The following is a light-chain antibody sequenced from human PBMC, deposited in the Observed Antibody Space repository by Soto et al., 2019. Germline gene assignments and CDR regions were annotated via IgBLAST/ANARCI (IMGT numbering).Light chain of an antibody. CDR1: QGLSSD. V-gene: IGKV1-9*01. Sequence: DIQLTQSPSFLSASVGDRVTITCRASQGLSSDLAWYQQKPGKAPKLLIYAASTFQSGVPSRFSGSGSGTEFTLTNSSLQPEDFATYYCQQLNSYPIPFGQGTRLEIK. J-gene: IGKJ5*01. CDR2: AAS. CDR3: QQLNSYPIP.